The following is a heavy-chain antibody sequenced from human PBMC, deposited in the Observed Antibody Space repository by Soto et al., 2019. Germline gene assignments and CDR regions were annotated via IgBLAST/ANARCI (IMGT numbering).Heavy chain of an antibody. CDR3: ARMYSSGSGWFHP. J-gene: IGHJ5*02. D-gene: IGHD6-19*01. CDR2: FYSSGSV. CDR1: GASITGYY. V-gene: IGHV4-4*08. Sequence: SETLSLTCTVSGASITGYYWNWIRQAPGKGLEWLGSFYSSGSVIYNPSLRSRVSISGDTSSNQFSMSLTSVTAADTARYYCARMYSSGSGWFHPWGQGTLVTVSS.